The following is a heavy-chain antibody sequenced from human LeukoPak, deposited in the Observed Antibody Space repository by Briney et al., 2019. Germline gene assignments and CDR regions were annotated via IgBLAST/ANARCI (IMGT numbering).Heavy chain of an antibody. CDR2: ISAYNGNT. D-gene: IGHD3-22*01. V-gene: IGHV1-18*01. CDR1: GYTFTIYG. J-gene: IGHJ4*02. Sequence: ASVRVSFRGSGYTFTIYGISWVRQAPGQGREGMGWISAYNGNTNYAQKLQGRVTITRDTSTSPASMELRSLRSDDTAVYYFTRAPNYYDSSGYSPFSDYWGQGTLATAPS. CDR3: TRAPNYYDSSGYSPFSDY.